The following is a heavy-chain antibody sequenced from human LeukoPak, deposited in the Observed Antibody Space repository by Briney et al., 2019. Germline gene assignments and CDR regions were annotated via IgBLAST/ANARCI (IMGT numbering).Heavy chain of an antibody. CDR2: IIPIFDMT. Sequence: WASVKVSCQASRGTFRSYAISWVRQAPGQGLEWMGRIIPIFDMTNYAQKIQGRVTITADTSTSTAYMELSSLRSEDTAVYYCAGTGSCDYYDSTGYPYWFDPWGQGTLVTVSS. J-gene: IGHJ5*02. CDR3: AGTGSCDYYDSTGYPYWFDP. D-gene: IGHD3-22*01. V-gene: IGHV1-69*04. CDR1: RGTFRSYA.